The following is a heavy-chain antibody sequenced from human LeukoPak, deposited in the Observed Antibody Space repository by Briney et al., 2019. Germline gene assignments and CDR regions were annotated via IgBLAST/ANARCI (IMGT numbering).Heavy chain of an antibody. Sequence: ASVKVSCKASGYTFTSYGISWVRQAPGQGLEWMGWISAYNGNTNYAQKLQGRVTMTTDTSTSTAYMELRSLRSEDTAVYYCARNPHVDTAMVILPFWDYWGQGTLVTVSS. J-gene: IGHJ4*02. V-gene: IGHV1-18*01. CDR3: ARNPHVDTAMVILPFWDY. CDR2: ISAYNGNT. CDR1: GYTFTSYG. D-gene: IGHD5-18*01.